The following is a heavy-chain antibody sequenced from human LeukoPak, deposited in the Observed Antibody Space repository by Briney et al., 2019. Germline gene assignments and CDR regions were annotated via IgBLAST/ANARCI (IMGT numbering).Heavy chain of an antibody. Sequence: ASVKVSCKASGYTFTSYAMHWVRQAPGQRLEWMGWINAGNGNTKYSQKFQGRVTITRDTPASTAYMELSSLRSEDTAVYYCASAIAVARGFDYWGQGTLVTVSS. CDR1: GYTFTSYA. CDR2: INAGNGNT. J-gene: IGHJ4*02. D-gene: IGHD6-19*01. V-gene: IGHV1-3*01. CDR3: ASAIAVARGFDY.